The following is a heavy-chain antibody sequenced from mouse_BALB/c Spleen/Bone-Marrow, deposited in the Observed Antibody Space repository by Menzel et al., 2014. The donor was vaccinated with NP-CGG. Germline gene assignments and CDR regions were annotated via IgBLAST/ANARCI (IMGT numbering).Heavy chain of an antibody. CDR2: IRNKANGYTT. Sequence: DVHLVESGGGLVQPGGSLRLSCATSGFTFTDNYMTWVRQPPGKALEWLGFIRNKANGYTTEYSASVKGRFTISRDNSQSILYLQMNTLRAGDSATYYCARDSDWFAYWGQGTLVTVSA. J-gene: IGHJ3*01. V-gene: IGHV7-3*02. CDR1: GFTFTDNY. CDR3: ARDSDWFAY.